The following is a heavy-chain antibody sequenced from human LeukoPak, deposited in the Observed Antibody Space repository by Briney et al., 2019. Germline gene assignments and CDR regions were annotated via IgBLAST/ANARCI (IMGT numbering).Heavy chain of an antibody. V-gene: IGHV1-46*01. J-gene: IGHJ4*02. CDR2: INPSGGST. D-gene: IGHD6-19*01. CDR1: GYTFTSYY. Sequence: ASVKVSRKASGYTFTSYYMHWVRQAPGQGLEWMGIINPSGGSTSYAQKFQGRVTMTRDTSTSTVYMELSSLRSEDTAVYYCARGGGQRGIAVTSPGDYWGQGTLVTVSS. CDR3: ARGGGQRGIAVTSPGDY.